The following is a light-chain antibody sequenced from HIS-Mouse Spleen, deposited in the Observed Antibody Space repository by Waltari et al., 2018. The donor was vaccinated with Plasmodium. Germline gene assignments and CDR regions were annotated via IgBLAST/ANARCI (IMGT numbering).Light chain of an antibody. CDR1: ALPKKY. CDR3: QSADSSGTYRV. V-gene: IGLV3-25*03. Sequence: SYELTLPPSVSVSPGQTARITCSGDALPKKYAYWYQQKSGQAPVLVIYEDSKRPSGIPERFSGSSSGTTVTLTISGVQAEDEADYYCQSADSSGTYRVFGGGTKLTVL. J-gene: IGLJ2*01. CDR2: EDS.